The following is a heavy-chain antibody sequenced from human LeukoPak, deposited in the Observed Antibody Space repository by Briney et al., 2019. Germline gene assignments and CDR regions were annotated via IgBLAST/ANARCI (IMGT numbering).Heavy chain of an antibody. CDR2: INTDGSTT. CDR3: ARDFYGSGENWFGP. CDR1: GFTFSSYW. J-gene: IGHJ5*02. V-gene: IGHV3-74*01. D-gene: IGHD3-10*01. Sequence: PGGSLRLSCAASGFTFSSYWMHWVRQAPGKGLAWVSRINTDGSTTTYADSVKGRFTISRDNAKNTLYLQMNSLRAEDTAVYYCARDFYGSGENWFGPWGQGTLVTVSS.